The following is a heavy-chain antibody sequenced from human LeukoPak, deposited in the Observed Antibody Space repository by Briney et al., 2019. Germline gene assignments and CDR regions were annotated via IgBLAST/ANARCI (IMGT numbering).Heavy chain of an antibody. J-gene: IGHJ3*02. CDR3: ARTDYYGSGKYRAFDI. CDR2: IYFSGSTSGST. CDR1: GGSISSYY. V-gene: IGHV4-59*01. D-gene: IGHD3-10*01. Sequence: PSETLSLTCTVSGGSISSYYWSWIRQSPGKRLEWIGHIYFSGSTSGSTNYNPSLKSRVTISLDTSKNHFSLKLSSVTASDTAVYYCARTDYYGSGKYRAFDIWGQGTMVTVSS.